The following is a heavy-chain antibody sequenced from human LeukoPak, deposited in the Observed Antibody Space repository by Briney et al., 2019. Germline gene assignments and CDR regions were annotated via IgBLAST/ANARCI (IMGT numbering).Heavy chain of an antibody. CDR3: ARKALHCTTNPRQRSAFWGRLDCNYYGMDV. V-gene: IGHV1-69*13. CDR1: VGTFSSYA. J-gene: IGHJ6*02. D-gene: IGHD3/OR15-3a*01. Sequence: AVTVSYKASVGTFSSYAISWVEQAPGHALEWLGGVMPILGTANYAQKFHGRVTITADESTSTAYIELSSLRSEDTSVYYCARKALHCTTNPRQRSAFWGRLDCNYYGMDVWGQGTTVTVSS. CDR2: VMPILGTA.